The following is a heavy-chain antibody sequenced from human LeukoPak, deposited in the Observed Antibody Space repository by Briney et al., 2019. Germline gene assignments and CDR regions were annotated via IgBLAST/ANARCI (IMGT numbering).Heavy chain of an antibody. CDR3: ARAYYDILTGWAPFDY. V-gene: IGHV3-21*01. CDR2: ITSSSSYI. Sequence: PGGSLRLSCAASGFTFSTYSMNWVRQAPGKGLEWVSSITSSSSYIYYADSVKGRFTISRDNSKNTLCLQMNSLRAEDTAVYYCARAYYDILTGWAPFDYWGQGTLVTVSS. D-gene: IGHD3-9*01. CDR1: GFTFSTYS. J-gene: IGHJ4*02.